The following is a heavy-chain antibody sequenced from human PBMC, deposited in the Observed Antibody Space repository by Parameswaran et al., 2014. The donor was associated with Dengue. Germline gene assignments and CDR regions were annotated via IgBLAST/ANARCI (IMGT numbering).Heavy chain of an antibody. Sequence: WVRQAPGQGLEWMGIINPSGGSTSYAQKFQGRVTMTRDTSTSTVYMELSSLRSEDAAVYYCARDLGITMIVVVIANHLSNGMDVWGQRDHGHRLL. J-gene: IGHJ6*04. D-gene: IGHD3-22*01. V-gene: IGHV1-46*01. CDR3: ARDLGITMIVVVIANHLSNGMDV. CDR2: INPSGGST.